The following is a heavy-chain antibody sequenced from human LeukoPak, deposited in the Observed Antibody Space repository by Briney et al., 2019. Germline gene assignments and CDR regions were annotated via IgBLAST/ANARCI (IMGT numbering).Heavy chain of an antibody. Sequence: ASVKVSCKASGYTFTRYGINWVRQAPGQGLEWMGWINTDTGNPTYAQGFTGRFVFSLDTSVSTAYLQISSLRVEDTAVYYCARDRWSPAYWGQGTLVTVSS. CDR3: ARDRWSPAY. J-gene: IGHJ4*02. D-gene: IGHD4-23*01. CDR2: INTDTGNP. V-gene: IGHV7-4-1*02. CDR1: GYTFTRYG.